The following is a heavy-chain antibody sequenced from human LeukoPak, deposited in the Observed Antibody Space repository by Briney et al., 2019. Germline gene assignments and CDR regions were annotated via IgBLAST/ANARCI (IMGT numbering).Heavy chain of an antibody. CDR2: IGTAGDT. CDR1: GFTFSSYD. CDR3: ARGGTGDDAFDI. D-gene: IGHD2-15*01. V-gene: IGHV3-13*01. J-gene: IGHJ3*02. Sequence: PGGSLRLSCAASGFTFSSYDMHWVRQATGKGLEWVSAIGTAGDTYYPGSVKGRFTISRENAKNSLCLQMNSLRAGDTAVYYCARGGTGDDAFDIWGQGTMVTVSS.